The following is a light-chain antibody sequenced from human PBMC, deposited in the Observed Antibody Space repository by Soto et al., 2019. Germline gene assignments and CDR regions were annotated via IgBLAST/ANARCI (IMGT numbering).Light chain of an antibody. CDR3: QQYGSSPLT. CDR1: QSVNSNY. V-gene: IGKV3-20*01. J-gene: IGKJ4*01. Sequence: EIVMTQTPATLSVSPGERSTLSCISSQSVNSNYLAWYQQKPGQAPRFLIYGASNRATGIPDRFSGSGSGTDFTLTISRLEPEDFAVYYCQQYGSSPLTFGGGTKVDIK. CDR2: GAS.